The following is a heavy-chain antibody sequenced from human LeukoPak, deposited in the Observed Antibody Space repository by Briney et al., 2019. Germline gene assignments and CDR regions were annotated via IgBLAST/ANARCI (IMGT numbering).Heavy chain of an antibody. V-gene: IGHV4-4*07. Sequence: SETLSLTCTVSGGSISSYYWSWIRQPAGKGLEWIGRIYTSGGTNYNPSLKSRVTMSVDTSKNQFSLKLSSVTAADTAVYYCAGIPSGHSSSWYSAFDIWGQGTMVTVSS. D-gene: IGHD6-13*01. CDR2: IYTSGGT. CDR1: GGSISSYY. CDR3: AGIPSGHSSSWYSAFDI. J-gene: IGHJ3*02.